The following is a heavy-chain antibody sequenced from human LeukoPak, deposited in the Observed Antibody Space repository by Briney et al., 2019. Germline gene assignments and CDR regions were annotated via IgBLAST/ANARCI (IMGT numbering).Heavy chain of an antibody. V-gene: IGHV3-21*04. D-gene: IGHD3-10*01. CDR3: AKEDGAPYLSHFDY. CDR1: GFTFSSYS. J-gene: IGHJ4*02. CDR2: ISSSSSYI. Sequence: GGSLRLSCAASGFTFSSYSMNWVRQAPGKGLEWVSSISSSSSYIYYADSVKGRFTISRDNSKNTLYLQMNSLRAEDTAVYYCAKEDGAPYLSHFDYWGQGTLVTVSS.